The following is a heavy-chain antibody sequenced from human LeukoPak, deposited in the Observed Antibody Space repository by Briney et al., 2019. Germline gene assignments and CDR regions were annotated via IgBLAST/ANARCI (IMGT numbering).Heavy chain of an antibody. CDR2: ISQDGRTK. D-gene: IGHD1-1*01. Sequence: GGSLRLSRAASGFTFTTYYMTWVRRAPGKGLEWLANISQDGRTKYYADSVEGRFAISRDNAINSVFLQMNSVRAEDTAVYYCARENWSNDYWGQGTLVTVSS. CDR1: GFTFTTYY. V-gene: IGHV3-7*01. CDR3: ARENWSNDY. J-gene: IGHJ4*02.